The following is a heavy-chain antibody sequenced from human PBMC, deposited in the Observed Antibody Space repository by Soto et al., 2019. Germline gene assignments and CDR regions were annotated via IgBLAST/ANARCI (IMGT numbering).Heavy chain of an antibody. D-gene: IGHD2-21*01. Sequence: EVQLVQSGAEVKKPGESLRISCKGSGYSFTSYWISWVRQMPGKGLEWLGRIDPSDSYTNYSPSFQGHVTISADKSISTAYLQWSSLKASETAMYYCAGKNDCSFHYFFGMGVWGQGTTVNVSS. V-gene: IGHV5-10-1*03. CDR1: GYSFTSYW. CDR3: AGKNDCSFHYFFGMGV. CDR2: IDPSDSYT. J-gene: IGHJ6*02.